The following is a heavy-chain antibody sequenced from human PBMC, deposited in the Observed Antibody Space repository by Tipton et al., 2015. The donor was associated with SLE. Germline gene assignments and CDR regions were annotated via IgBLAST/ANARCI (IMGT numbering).Heavy chain of an antibody. J-gene: IGHJ6*02. CDR3: AKDQDYYGSGRYYNYYYYGMDV. Sequence: SLRLSCAASGFTFSHFGIHWVRQAPGKGLEWVAFIRYDGSDKFYADSVKGRFIISRDNSRNTLYLQMNSLRTEDTAVYYCAKDQDYYGSGRYYNYYYYGMDVWGQGTTVTVSS. V-gene: IGHV3-30*02. CDR1: GFTFSHFG. CDR2: IRYDGSDK. D-gene: IGHD3-10*01.